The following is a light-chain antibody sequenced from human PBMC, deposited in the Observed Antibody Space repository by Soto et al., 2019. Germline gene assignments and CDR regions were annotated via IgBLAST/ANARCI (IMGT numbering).Light chain of an antibody. V-gene: IGKV1-33*01. J-gene: IGKJ4*01. Sequence: DPQMTQSPSSLSASVGDRVTITCQASRDISRYLNWYQQKPGKAPNLLIYDASNLETGVPSRFSGSGSGTHYTFTISRLQPEDIGTYYCQQSDNFPLTFGGWTKVEI. CDR3: QQSDNFPLT. CDR1: RDISRY. CDR2: DAS.